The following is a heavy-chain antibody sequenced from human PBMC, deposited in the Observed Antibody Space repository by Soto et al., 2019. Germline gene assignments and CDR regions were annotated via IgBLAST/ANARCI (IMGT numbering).Heavy chain of an antibody. CDR3: ATYNPGSHHFDY. CDR1: GGSFSGYY. CDR2: INHSGST. J-gene: IGHJ4*02. D-gene: IGHD3-16*02. V-gene: IGHV4-34*01. Sequence: SETLSLTCAVYGGSFSGYYWTWIRQPPGTGLEWIGEINHSGSTNYNPSLKSRVTISVDTSKNQFSLKLTSVTAADTAVYYCATYNPGSHHFDYPGQRHSVTVSS.